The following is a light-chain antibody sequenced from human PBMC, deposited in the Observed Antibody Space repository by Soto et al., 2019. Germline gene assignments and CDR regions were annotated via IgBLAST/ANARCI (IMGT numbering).Light chain of an antibody. CDR2: GAS. V-gene: IGKV3-20*01. CDR3: QQYGSSPFT. Sequence: EIVLTQSPGTLSLSPGERATLSCRASQSVSSSYLAWYQQKPGQDPRLLIYGASSRATGVPDRFSGSGSGTDFALTISRLEPEDFAVYDCQQYGSSPFTFGRGTKVDIK. CDR1: QSVSSSY. J-gene: IGKJ3*01.